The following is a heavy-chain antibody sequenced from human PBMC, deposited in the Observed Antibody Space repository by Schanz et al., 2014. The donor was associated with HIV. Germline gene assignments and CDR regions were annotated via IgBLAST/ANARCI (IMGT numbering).Heavy chain of an antibody. Sequence: QVQLVQSGAEVTKPGASVKVSCKASGYTFGGYYMHWVRQAPGQGLEWMGWINPDNAGTNYAQKFQGRVTMTRDTSISTAFMELSRLRSDDTAVYYCARGLVGGGFWGQGTLVTVSS. CDR2: INPDNAGT. D-gene: IGHD1-26*01. V-gene: IGHV1-2*02. CDR1: GYTFGGYY. J-gene: IGHJ4*02. CDR3: ARGLVGGGF.